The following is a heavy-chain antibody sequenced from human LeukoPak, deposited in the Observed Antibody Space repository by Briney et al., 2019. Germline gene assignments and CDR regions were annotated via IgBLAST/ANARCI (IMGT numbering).Heavy chain of an antibody. Sequence: GGSLRLSCAASDFTFSSYAMSWVRQAPGKGLEWVSAISGSGGSTYYADSVKGRFTISRDNSKNTLYLQMNSLRAEDTAVYYCAKDSVAPFEFIAVAGRGDYWGQGTLVTVSS. CDR1: DFTFSSYA. V-gene: IGHV3-23*01. CDR3: AKDSVAPFEFIAVAGRGDY. D-gene: IGHD6-19*01. J-gene: IGHJ4*02. CDR2: ISGSGGST.